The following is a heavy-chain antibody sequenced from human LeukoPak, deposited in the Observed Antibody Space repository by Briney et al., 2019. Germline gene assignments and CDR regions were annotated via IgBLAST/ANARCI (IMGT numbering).Heavy chain of an antibody. CDR3: ARVGPPAIVDYYYYGMDV. CDR2: IKEDGSEI. J-gene: IGHJ6*04. Sequence: GGSLRLSCAASGLTFSSYWMTWVRQSPGKGPEWVANIKEDGSEIYYVDSVKGRFTISRDNAKNSLYLQMNSLRAEDTALYYCARVGPPAIVDYYYYGMDVWGKGTAVTVSP. D-gene: IGHD2-2*01. CDR1: GLTFSSYW. V-gene: IGHV3-7*03.